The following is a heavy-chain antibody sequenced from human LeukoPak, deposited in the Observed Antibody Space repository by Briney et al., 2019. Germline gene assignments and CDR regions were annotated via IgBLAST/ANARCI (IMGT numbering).Heavy chain of an antibody. D-gene: IGHD3-22*01. Sequence: ASVKVSCKASGYTFTVYYMHWVRQAPGQGLEWMGWINPNSGGTNYAQKFQGRVTMTRDTSISTAYMEVSRLRSDDTAVYYCASGAHYHDSSEGYDYWGQGTLVTVSS. J-gene: IGHJ4*02. CDR3: ASGAHYHDSSEGYDY. V-gene: IGHV1-2*02. CDR2: INPNSGGT. CDR1: GYTFTVYY.